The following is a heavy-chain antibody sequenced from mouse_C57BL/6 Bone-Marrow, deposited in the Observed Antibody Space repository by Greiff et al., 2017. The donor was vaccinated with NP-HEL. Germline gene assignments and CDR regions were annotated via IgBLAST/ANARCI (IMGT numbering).Heavy chain of an antibody. D-gene: IGHD1-1*01. CDR2: IYPGGGYT. CDR3: ARLVITTVVADY. CDR1: GYTFTNYW. V-gene: IGHV1-63*01. J-gene: IGHJ2*01. Sequence: QVQLQQSGAELVRPGTSVKMSCKASGYTFTNYWIGWAKQRPGHGLEWIGDIYPGGGYTNYNEKFKGKATLTADKSSSTAYMQCSSLTSEDSAIYYCARLVITTVVADYWGQGTTLTVSS.